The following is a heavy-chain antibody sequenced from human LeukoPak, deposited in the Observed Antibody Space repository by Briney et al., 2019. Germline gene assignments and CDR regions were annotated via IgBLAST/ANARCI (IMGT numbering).Heavy chain of an antibody. CDR2: INSNGDEI. CDR3: ANWIGSSSRDY. J-gene: IGHJ4*02. V-gene: IGHV3-23*01. Sequence: GGSLRLSCAASGLTFSTYAMTWVRQAPGKGLEWVSGINSNGDEIYYADSVRGRFTISRDNSNSALYLQMDSLRAEDTAVYYCANWIGSSSRDYWGQGTLVTVSS. CDR1: GLTFSTYA. D-gene: IGHD6-6*01.